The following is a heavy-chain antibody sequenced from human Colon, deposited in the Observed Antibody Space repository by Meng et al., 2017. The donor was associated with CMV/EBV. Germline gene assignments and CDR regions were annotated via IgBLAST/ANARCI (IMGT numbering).Heavy chain of an antibody. Sequence: SGFPFSHYGMHWVRQAPGKGLEWVAVISKDGSETYYADSVKGRFTISRDNSQNTLYLQLNNLRAEDTGVYYCGRDHERSAYYVTGVCRGQGSLVTVSS. CDR3: GRDHERSAYYVTGVC. CDR2: ISKDGSET. J-gene: IGHJ4*02. V-gene: IGHV3-30*03. D-gene: IGHD3-16*01. CDR1: GFPFSHYG.